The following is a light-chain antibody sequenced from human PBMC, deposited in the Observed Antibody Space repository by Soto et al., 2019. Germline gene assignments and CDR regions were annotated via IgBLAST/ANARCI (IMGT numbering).Light chain of an antibody. CDR3: CSYAGTYTYV. J-gene: IGLJ1*01. V-gene: IGLV2-11*01. CDR1: SSDISDYHY. Sequence: QSALTQPRSVSGSPGQSVTISCTGTSSDISDYHYNSVSWYQQHPDKAPKVVIFDVTKRPSGVPDRFSGSKSGNTASLTISGLQAEDGADYYCCSYAGTYTYVFGTGTKVTVL. CDR2: DVT.